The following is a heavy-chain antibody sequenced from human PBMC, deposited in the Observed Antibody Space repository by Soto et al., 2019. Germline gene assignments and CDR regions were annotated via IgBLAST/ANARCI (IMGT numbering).Heavy chain of an antibody. J-gene: IGHJ4*02. D-gene: IGHD5-18*01. CDR1: GFTFSSYA. CDR3: VKVRRDSYGYSYFDY. Sequence: GGSLRLSCSASGFTFSSYAMHWVRQAPGKGLEYVSAISSNGGSTYYADSVKGRFTISRDNSKNTLYLQMSSLRAEDTAVYYCVKVRRDSYGYSYFDYWGQGTLVTVSS. V-gene: IGHV3-64D*06. CDR2: ISSNGGST.